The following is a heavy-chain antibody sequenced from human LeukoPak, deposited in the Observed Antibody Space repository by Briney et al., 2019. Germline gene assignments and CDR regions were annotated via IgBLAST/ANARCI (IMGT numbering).Heavy chain of an antibody. D-gene: IGHD1-1*01. CDR1: GVSISSYC. J-gene: IGHJ4*02. V-gene: IGHV4-59*01. CDR3: ARGGSHWLDY. CDR2: FYYSGTT. Sequence: SETLSLTCTVSGVSISSYCWTWIRQPPGKGLEWMGYFYYSGTTKYNPSLKSRVTISGDTSKNQFSLRLSSVTAADTAVYYCARGGSHWLDYWGQGTLVTVSS.